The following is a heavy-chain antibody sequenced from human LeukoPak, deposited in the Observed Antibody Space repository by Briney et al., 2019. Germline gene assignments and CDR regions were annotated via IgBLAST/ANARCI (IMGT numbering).Heavy chain of an antibody. CDR2: FTADGSNT. D-gene: IGHD1-7*01. J-gene: IGHJ4*02. V-gene: IGHV3-74*01. CDR1: GFPLRNYW. CDR3: VRDGHATTPFDY. Sequence: GGSLRLSCAASGFPLRNYWMHWVRQAPGKGLVWVSRFTADGSNTAYADSVKGRFTISSDNAKNTLYLQMNSLRAEDTAVYYCVRDGHATTPFDYWGQGTLVTVSS.